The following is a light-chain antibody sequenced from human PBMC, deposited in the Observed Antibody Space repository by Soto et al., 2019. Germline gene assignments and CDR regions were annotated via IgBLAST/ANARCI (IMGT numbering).Light chain of an antibody. CDR2: EVT. CDR3: SSYTTGSTWV. V-gene: IGLV2-14*01. CDR1: NADVGAYKY. J-gene: IGLJ3*02. Sequence: QSVLTQPASVPGSPGQSITISCTGSNADVGAYKYVSWYQQHPDKAPKLIIYEVTNRPSGVSNRFSGSKSGNTASLTISGLQTEDEADYYCSSYTTGSTWVFGGGTK.